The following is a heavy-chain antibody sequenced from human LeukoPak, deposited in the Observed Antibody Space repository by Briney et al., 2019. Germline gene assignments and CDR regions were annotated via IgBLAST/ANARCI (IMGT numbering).Heavy chain of an antibody. CDR1: GFTFSSYA. CDR3: AKDPQIMVRGVISWFDP. Sequence: PGGSLRLSCAASGFTFSSYAMSWVRQAPGKGLEWVSAISGSGGSTYYADSVKGRFTISRDNSKNTLYLQMNSLRAEDTAVYYCAKDPQIMVRGVISWFDPWGQGTLVTVSS. J-gene: IGHJ5*02. V-gene: IGHV3-23*01. D-gene: IGHD3-10*01. CDR2: ISGSGGST.